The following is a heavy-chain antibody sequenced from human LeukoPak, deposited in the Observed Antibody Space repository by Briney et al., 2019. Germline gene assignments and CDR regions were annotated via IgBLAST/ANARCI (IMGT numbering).Heavy chain of an antibody. CDR3: ARVVRLHNYYYGMDV. D-gene: IGHD1-1*01. CDR2: MNPNSGNT. CDR1: GYTFTSYD. V-gene: IGHV1-8*01. Sequence: ASVKVSCKASGYTFTSYDINWVRQATGQGLEWMGWMNPNSGNTGYAQKFQGRVIMTRNTSISTAYMELSSLRSEDTAVYYCARVVRLHNYYYGMDVWGQGTTVTVSS. J-gene: IGHJ6*02.